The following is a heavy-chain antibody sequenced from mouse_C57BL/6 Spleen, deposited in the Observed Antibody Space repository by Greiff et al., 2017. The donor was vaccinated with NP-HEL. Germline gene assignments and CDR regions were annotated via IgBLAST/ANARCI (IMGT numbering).Heavy chain of an antibody. CDR2: IDPENGDT. V-gene: IGHV14-4*01. CDR3: TTDDGYGDY. D-gene: IGHD2-3*01. CDR1: GFNIKDDY. Sequence: EVQLQQSGAELVRPGASVKLSCTASGFNIKDDYMHWVKQRPEQGLEWIGWIDPENGDTEYASKFQGKATITADTSSNTAYLQLSSLTSEDTAGYYCTTDDGYGDYWGQGTTLTVSS. J-gene: IGHJ2*01.